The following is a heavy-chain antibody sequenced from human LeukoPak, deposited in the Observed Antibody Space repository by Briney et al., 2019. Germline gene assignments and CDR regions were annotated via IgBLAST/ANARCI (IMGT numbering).Heavy chain of an antibody. J-gene: IGHJ6*02. D-gene: IGHD3-3*01. Sequence: SETLSLTCTVSGGSISSSSYYWGWIRQPPGRGLEWIGSIYYSGSTYYNPSLKSRVTISVDTSKNQFSLKLSSMTAADTAVYYCARHGDYDFWSGYSIRYYYYGMDVWGQGTTVTVSS. CDR3: ARHGDYDFWSGYSIRYYYYGMDV. CDR1: GGSISSSSYY. V-gene: IGHV4-39*01. CDR2: IYYSGST.